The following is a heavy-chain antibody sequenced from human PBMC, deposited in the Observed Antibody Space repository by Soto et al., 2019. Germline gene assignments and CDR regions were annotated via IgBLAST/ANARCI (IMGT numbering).Heavy chain of an antibody. Sequence: QVQLVESGGGLVKPGESLRLSCEASGFTFSDYYMSWIRQAPGKGLEWVSYISSSASIIYHADSMRGRFTISRDNAKNSLFLQMNSLRAEDTAVYYCAREGPLGAFDLWGQGTMVTVSS. J-gene: IGHJ3*01. CDR2: ISSSASII. CDR3: AREGPLGAFDL. V-gene: IGHV3-11*01. CDR1: GFTFSDYY.